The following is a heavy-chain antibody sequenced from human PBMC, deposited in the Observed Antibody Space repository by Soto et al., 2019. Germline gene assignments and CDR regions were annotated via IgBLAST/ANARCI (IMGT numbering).Heavy chain of an antibody. J-gene: IGHJ1*01. CDR2: IWYDGSNK. V-gene: IGHV3-30*02. D-gene: IGHD6-6*01. CDR3: AKGLWYSSSSSYFQH. CDR1: GFTFSSYG. Sequence: GGSLRLSCAASGFTFSSYGMHWVRQAPGKGLEWVAVIWYDGSNKYYADSVKGRFTISRDNSKNTLYLQMNSLRAEDTAVYYCAKGLWYSSSSSYFQHWGQGTLVTVSS.